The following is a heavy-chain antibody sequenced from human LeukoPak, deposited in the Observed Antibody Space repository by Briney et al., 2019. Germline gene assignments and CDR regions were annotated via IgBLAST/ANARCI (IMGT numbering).Heavy chain of an antibody. Sequence: ASVKVSCKASGYTFTSYDINWVRQATGQGLEWMGWMNPNSGNTGYAQKFQGRVTMTRNISISTAYMELSSLKTEDTALYHCTRDGGDSVNSAFDIWGQGTMVTVSS. V-gene: IGHV1-8*01. D-gene: IGHD5/OR15-5a*01. CDR2: MNPNSGNT. CDR1: GYTFTSYD. J-gene: IGHJ3*02. CDR3: TRDGGDSVNSAFDI.